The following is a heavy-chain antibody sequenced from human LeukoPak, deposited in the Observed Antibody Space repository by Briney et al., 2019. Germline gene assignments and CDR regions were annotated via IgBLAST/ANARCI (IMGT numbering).Heavy chain of an antibody. J-gene: IGHJ4*02. CDR2: ISSSGSTI. D-gene: IGHD3-22*01. V-gene: IGHV3-48*02. CDR1: GFSFSSYS. CDR3: ARDLILYYYDSSGYYFDY. Sequence: PGGSLRLSCVVSGFSFSSYSMNWVRQAPGQGLEWLSYISSSGSTIYDADSVKGRFTVSRDNAKNSLYLQMNSLRDEDTAVYYCARDLILYYYDSSGYYFDYRGQGALVTVSS.